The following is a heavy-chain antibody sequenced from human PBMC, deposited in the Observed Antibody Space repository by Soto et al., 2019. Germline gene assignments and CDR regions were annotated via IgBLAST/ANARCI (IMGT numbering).Heavy chain of an antibody. Sequence: QVQLVQSGAEVKKPGASVKVSCKASGYTFSTYDIDWVRLATGQGLEWMGSMNPNRGNTEYAQKFQGRVTMTRDTSISTAYMELSRLRSEDTAIYYCARAMGGIAAAGNDYWGQGTLVTVSS. CDR1: GYTFSTYD. CDR2: MNPNRGNT. J-gene: IGHJ4*02. D-gene: IGHD6-13*01. CDR3: ARAMGGIAAAGNDY. V-gene: IGHV1-8*01.